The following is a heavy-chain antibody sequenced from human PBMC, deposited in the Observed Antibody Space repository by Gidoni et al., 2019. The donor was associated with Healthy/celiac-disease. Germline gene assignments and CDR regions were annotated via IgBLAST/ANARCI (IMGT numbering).Heavy chain of an antibody. V-gene: IGHV3-21*01. CDR2: ISSSSSYI. Sequence: EVQLVESGGGLVKPGGSLRLSCAASGFTFSSYSMNWVRQAPGKGLEWVSSISSSSSYIYYADSVKGRFTISRDNAKNSLYLQMNSLRAEDTAVYYCARERLAFKNWFDPWGQGTLVTVSS. D-gene: IGHD3-3*02. CDR1: GFTFSSYS. J-gene: IGHJ5*02. CDR3: ARERLAFKNWFDP.